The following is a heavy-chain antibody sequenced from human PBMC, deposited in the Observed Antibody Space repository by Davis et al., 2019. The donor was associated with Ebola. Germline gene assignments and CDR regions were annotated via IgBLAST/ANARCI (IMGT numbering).Heavy chain of an antibody. D-gene: IGHD6-6*01. CDR2: IKQDGSEK. J-gene: IGHJ6*03. V-gene: IGHV3-7*01. Sequence: GGSLRLSCAASGFTFSSYWMTWVRQAPGKGLEWVANIKQDGSEKHYVDSVKGRFTISRDNAKNSLYLQMNSLRAEDTAVYYCARVSTSSGNFYYYMDVWGKGTTVTVSS. CDR1: GFTFSSYW. CDR3: ARVSTSSGNFYYYMDV.